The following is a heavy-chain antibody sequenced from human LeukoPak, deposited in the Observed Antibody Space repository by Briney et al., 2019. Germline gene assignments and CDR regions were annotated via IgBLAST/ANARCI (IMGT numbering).Heavy chain of an antibody. J-gene: IGHJ4*02. D-gene: IGHD1-7*01. CDR1: GGSISSYY. V-gene: IGHV4-59*01. Sequence: SETLSLTCTVSGGSISSYYWSWIRQPPGKGLEWIGYIYYSGSTKYNPSLKSRVTISVDASKTQFSLKLNSVTAADTAVYYCARGSRELYYFDHWGQGTLVTVPS. CDR3: ARGSRELYYFDH. CDR2: IYYSGST.